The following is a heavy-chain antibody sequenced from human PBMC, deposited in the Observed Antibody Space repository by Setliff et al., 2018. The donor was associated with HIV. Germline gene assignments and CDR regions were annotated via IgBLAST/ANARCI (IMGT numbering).Heavy chain of an antibody. CDR3: ARNKLSDAFDV. J-gene: IGHJ3*01. Sequence: ASVKVSCKASGYTFTSFGISWVRQAPGQGLEWMGWINSYDGNTNYEQKFQGRVTMTTDTSTTSAYLELRSLRPDDTAVYFCARNKLSDAFDVWGPGTMVTVS. D-gene: IGHD1-1*01. V-gene: IGHV1-18*01. CDR1: GYTFTSFG. CDR2: INSYDGNT.